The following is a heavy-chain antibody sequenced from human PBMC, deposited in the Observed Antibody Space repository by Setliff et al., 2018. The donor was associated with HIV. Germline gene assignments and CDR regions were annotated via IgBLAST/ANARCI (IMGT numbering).Heavy chain of an antibody. CDR2: IKQDGITK. V-gene: IGHV3-7*03. J-gene: IGHJ6*03. CDR1: GFIFGDYW. D-gene: IGHD1-7*01. Sequence: GSLRLSCASSGFIFGDYWMTWVRQAPGKGLEWVASIKQDGITKYYVDSVKGRFTISRDNSKSTLYLQMNSLRDGDTALYYCAKNTPSIINYPYYYYMDVWGKGTTVTVSS. CDR3: AKNTPSIINYPYYYYMDV.